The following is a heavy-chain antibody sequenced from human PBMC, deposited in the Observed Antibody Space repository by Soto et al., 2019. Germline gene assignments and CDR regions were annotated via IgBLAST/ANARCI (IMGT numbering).Heavy chain of an antibody. V-gene: IGHV3-30*18. CDR1: GFTFSSYG. Sequence: QVQLVESGGGVVQPGRSLRLSCAASGFTFSSYGVHWVRQAPGKGLEWVASVSYDGSNKHYADSVKGRFTISRDNSRNTLDLHKNSLRAEDTAVYYCAKDTYYYDRSGYYTYDHWGQGTQVTVSS. D-gene: IGHD3-22*01. CDR3: AKDTYYYDRSGYYTYDH. J-gene: IGHJ4*02. CDR2: VSYDGSNK.